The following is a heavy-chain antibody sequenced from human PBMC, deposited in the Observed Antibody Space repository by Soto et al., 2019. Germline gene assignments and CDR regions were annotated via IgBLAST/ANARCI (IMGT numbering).Heavy chain of an antibody. V-gene: IGHV3-48*02. Sequence: EVQLVESGGGLVQPGGSLRLSCAASGFTFSSYSMNWVRQAPGQGLEWVSYISSSSSTIYYADSVKGRFTISRDNAKNSLYLQMNSLRDEDTAVYYCAREATYYDFWSGYPTLDYWGQGTLVTVSS. CDR1: GFTFSSYS. J-gene: IGHJ4*02. D-gene: IGHD3-3*01. CDR2: ISSSSSTI. CDR3: AREATYYDFWSGYPTLDY.